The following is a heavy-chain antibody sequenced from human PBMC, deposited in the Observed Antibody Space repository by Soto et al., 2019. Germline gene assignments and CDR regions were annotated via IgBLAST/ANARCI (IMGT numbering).Heavy chain of an antibody. V-gene: IGHV3-53*01. J-gene: IGHJ4*02. D-gene: IGHD7-27*01. CDR2: IYSGGST. CDR1: GFTVSSNY. Sequence: GGSLRLSCAASGFTVSSNYMSWVRQAPGKGLEWVSVIYSGGSTYYAESVKGRFTISRDNSKNTLHLQMNSLSAEDTAVYYCARQFQTGDYFDYWGQGTLVTVSS. CDR3: ARQFQTGDYFDY.